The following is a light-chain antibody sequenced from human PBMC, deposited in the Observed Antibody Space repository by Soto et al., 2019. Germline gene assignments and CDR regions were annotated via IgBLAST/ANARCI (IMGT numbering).Light chain of an antibody. Sequence: DIQLTQSPSFLSASVGDRVTITCRASQGISSYLAWYQQKPGKAPKLLIYAASTLQSGVPSRFSGSGSGTEFTLTISSLQPEDFATYYCQQYNSAWTFGQGTKVELK. CDR2: AAS. CDR3: QQYNSAWT. J-gene: IGKJ1*01. CDR1: QGISSY. V-gene: IGKV1-9*01.